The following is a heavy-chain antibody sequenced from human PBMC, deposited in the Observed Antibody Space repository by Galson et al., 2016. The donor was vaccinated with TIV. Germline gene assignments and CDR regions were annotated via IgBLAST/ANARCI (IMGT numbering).Heavy chain of an antibody. D-gene: IGHD5-18*01. CDR1: GYTFTNFG. Sequence: SVKVSCKASGYTFTNFGVSWVRQAPGQGLEWMGWISVYNGEINYAQKFQGRVTLTTDTTTNTAYMELRSLGSDDTAVYYCARSGYTYGLIGLPISYWYLDLWGRGTLVTVSS. CDR2: ISVYNGEI. CDR3: ARSGYTYGLIGLPISYWYLDL. V-gene: IGHV1-18*01. J-gene: IGHJ2*01.